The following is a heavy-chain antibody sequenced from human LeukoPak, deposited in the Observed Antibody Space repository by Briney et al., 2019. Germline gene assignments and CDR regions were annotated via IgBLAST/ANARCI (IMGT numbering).Heavy chain of an antibody. J-gene: IGHJ6*03. D-gene: IGHD6-19*01. V-gene: IGHV3-30*04. Sequence: GGSLRLSCAASGFTFNIYAMHWVRQAPGKGLEWVAVISYDGSTKYYADSVKGRFIISRDNSKNTLYLHMSSLRGEDTALYYCAAGSGWKPYYYNYYMDVWGKGTTVTVSS. CDR1: GFTFNIYA. CDR2: ISYDGSTK. CDR3: AAGSGWKPYYYNYYMDV.